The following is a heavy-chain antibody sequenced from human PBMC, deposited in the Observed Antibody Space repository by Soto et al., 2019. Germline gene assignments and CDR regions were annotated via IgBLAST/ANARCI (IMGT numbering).Heavy chain of an antibody. J-gene: IGHJ6*02. D-gene: IGHD1-26*01. Sequence: QVQLQESGPGLVKPSETLSLTCTVSGGSISSYYWSGIRQPPGKGLEWIGYIYYSGSTNYNPSLKSRVTISVDTSKNQYSLKLSSVTAADTAVYYCARDQGGYYYYGMDVWGQGTTVTVSS. V-gene: IGHV4-59*01. CDR2: IYYSGST. CDR3: ARDQGGYYYYGMDV. CDR1: GGSISSYY.